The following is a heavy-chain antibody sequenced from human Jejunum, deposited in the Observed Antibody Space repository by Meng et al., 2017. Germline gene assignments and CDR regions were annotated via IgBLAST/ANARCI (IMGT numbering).Heavy chain of an antibody. Sequence: GGSLRLSCAASGFIFRNFWMHWVRQVPGKGPVWVSRINSDETSTNYADSVRGRFTISRDNAKNTLYLQMTSLRADDSAIYYCARRAESGGYFDSWGQGTQVTVSS. CDR2: INSDETST. D-gene: IGHD2-8*02. CDR1: GFIFRNFW. J-gene: IGHJ4*01. CDR3: ARRAESGGYFDS. V-gene: IGHV3-74*01.